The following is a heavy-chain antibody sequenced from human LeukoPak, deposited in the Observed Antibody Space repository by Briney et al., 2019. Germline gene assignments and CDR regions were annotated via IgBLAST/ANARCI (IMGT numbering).Heavy chain of an antibody. Sequence: PSETLSLTCTVSGGSISSSSYYWGWIRQPPGTGLEWIGSIYYSGSTYYNPSLKSRVTISVDTSKNQFSLKLSSVTAADTAVYYCARGDSTVTPKYFQYWGQGTLVTVSS. CDR1: GGSISSSSYY. J-gene: IGHJ1*01. V-gene: IGHV4-39*07. D-gene: IGHD4-23*01. CDR3: ARGDSTVTPKYFQY. CDR2: IYYSGST.